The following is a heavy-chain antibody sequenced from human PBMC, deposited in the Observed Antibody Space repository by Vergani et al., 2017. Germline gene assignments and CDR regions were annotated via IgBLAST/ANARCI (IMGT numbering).Heavy chain of an antibody. CDR2: ISYDGSNK. Sequence: QVQLVESGGGVVQPGRSLRLSCAASGFTFSSYGMHWVRQAPGKGLEWVAVISYDGSNKYYADSVKGRFTISRDNAKNSLYLQMNSLRAEDTAVYYCARGRGKSFDIWGQGTMVTVSS. CDR1: GFTFSSYG. J-gene: IGHJ3*02. D-gene: IGHD3-10*01. V-gene: IGHV3-30*03. CDR3: ARGRGKSFDI.